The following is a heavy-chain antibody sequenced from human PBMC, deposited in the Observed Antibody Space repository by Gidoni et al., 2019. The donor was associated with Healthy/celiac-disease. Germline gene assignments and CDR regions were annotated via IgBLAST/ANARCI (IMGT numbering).Heavy chain of an antibody. CDR2: IIPIFGTA. Sequence: QVQLVQSGAEVKKPGSSVKVSCKASGGPFRSSAISWVRQAPGQGLEWMGGIIPIFGTANYAQKFQGRVTITADESTSTAYMELSSLRSEDTAVYYCARVGEYCSGGSCLRGMDVWGQGTTVTVSS. D-gene: IGHD2-15*01. CDR1: GGPFRSSA. V-gene: IGHV1-69*01. CDR3: ARVGEYCSGGSCLRGMDV. J-gene: IGHJ6*02.